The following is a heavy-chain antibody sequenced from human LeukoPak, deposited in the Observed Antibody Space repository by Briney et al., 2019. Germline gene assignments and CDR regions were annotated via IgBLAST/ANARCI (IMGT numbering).Heavy chain of an antibody. CDR1: GFTFSTYW. Sequence: GGSLRLSCAASGFTFSTYWINWVRQAPGKGLEWVANINQDGRENYYVDSMKGRFTISRDNAKNSLYLQMNSLRAEDTAVYYCARGTSDSRVTPTRYWGQGTLVTVSS. CDR3: ARGTSDSRVTPTRY. D-gene: IGHD3-22*01. J-gene: IGHJ4*02. CDR2: INQDGREN. V-gene: IGHV3-7*01.